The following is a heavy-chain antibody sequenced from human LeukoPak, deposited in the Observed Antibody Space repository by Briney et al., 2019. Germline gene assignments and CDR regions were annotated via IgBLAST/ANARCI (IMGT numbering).Heavy chain of an antibody. CDR2: INPNSGGT. Sequence: GASVKVSCKASGYTFTGYYMHWVRQAPGQGLEWMGWINPNSGGTNYAQKFQGRVTMTRDTSISTAYMELSRLRSDDTAVYYCARADYDILTGYYGYYYYYYMDVWGKGTTVTISS. CDR1: GYTFTGYY. J-gene: IGHJ6*03. D-gene: IGHD3-9*01. V-gene: IGHV1-2*02. CDR3: ARADYDILTGYYGYYYYYYMDV.